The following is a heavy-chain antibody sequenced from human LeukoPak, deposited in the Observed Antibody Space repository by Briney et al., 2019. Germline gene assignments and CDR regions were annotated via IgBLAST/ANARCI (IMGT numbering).Heavy chain of an antibody. CDR3: ARHTPWKAGPKGTAVRGILLPVDP. J-gene: IGHJ5*02. V-gene: IGHV5-51*01. CDR1: GYSFTSYW. Sequence: GESLKISCKGSGYSFTSYWIGWVRQMPGKGLEWMGIIYPGDSDTRYSPSFQGQVTISADKSISTAYLQWSSLKASDTAMYYCARHTPWKAGPKGTAVRGILLPVDPWGQGTLVTVSS. D-gene: IGHD3-10*01. CDR2: IYPGDSDT.